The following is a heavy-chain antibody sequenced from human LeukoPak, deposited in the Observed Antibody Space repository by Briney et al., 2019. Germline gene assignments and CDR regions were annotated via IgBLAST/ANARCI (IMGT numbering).Heavy chain of an antibody. J-gene: IGHJ6*02. CDR3: ARGPSSPYYYYGMDV. CDR2: IIPIFGTA. CDR1: GGTFSSYA. Sequence: SVKVSCKASGGTFSSYAISWVRQAPGQGLEWMGGIIPIFGTANYAQKFQGRVTITADESTSTAYMELSSLRSEDTAVYYCARGPSSPYYYYGMDVWGQGTTVTVSS. V-gene: IGHV1-69*13.